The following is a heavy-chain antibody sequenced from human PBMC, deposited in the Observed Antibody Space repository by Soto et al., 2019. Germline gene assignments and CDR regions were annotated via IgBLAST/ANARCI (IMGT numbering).Heavy chain of an antibody. CDR3: AAGEASSRNLAPYYLDF. CDR1: GGSMRNYF. Sequence: LSLTCTVSGGSMRNYFWSCIRQPPVKGLEWIGYIHYSGATSFFPSYNPSLRGRVTISEDTSKNQFSLKLLSVTTADTAVYFCAAGEASSRNLAPYYLDFWGQGTLVTVSS. D-gene: IGHD6-13*01. V-gene: IGHV4-59*01. J-gene: IGHJ4*02. CDR2: IHYSGATSFFP.